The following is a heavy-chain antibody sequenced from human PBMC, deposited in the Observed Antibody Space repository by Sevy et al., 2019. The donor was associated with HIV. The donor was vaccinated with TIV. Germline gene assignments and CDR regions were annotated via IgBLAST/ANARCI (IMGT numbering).Heavy chain of an antibody. D-gene: IGHD3-22*01. V-gene: IGHV4-31*03. CDR2: IYRSGSA. CDR3: ATHPNYCDSTGFPHGLNI. Sequence: SETLSLTCTVSGGSINTGGYYWSWIRQHPGKGLEWIGYIYRSGSAFYNPSLESRVTISVDTSKNQFSLKLSSVTAADRAVYYCATHPNYCDSTGFPHGLNIWGQGTMVTVSS. J-gene: IGHJ3*02. CDR1: GGSINTGGYY.